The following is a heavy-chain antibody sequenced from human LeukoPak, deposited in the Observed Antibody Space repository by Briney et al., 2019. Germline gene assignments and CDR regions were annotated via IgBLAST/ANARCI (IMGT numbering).Heavy chain of an antibody. J-gene: IGHJ5*01. CDR2: ISGTSKYI. CDR3: AREGLTSVLAFDS. Sequence: GGALRLSCAASGFTFSYYTMHWVRQAPGKGLEWVASISGTSKYIYYEDSLKGRFTVSRDNADNSLSLHITGLRADDTAVYYCAREGLTSVLAFDSWRQGTLLRVFS. D-gene: IGHD2-15*01. CDR1: GFTFSYYT. V-gene: IGHV3-21*01.